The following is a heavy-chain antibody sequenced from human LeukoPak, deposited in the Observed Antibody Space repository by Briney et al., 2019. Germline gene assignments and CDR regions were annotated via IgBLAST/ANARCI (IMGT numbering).Heavy chain of an antibody. J-gene: IGHJ4*02. D-gene: IGHD4-17*01. CDR3: ARDPDYGDPY. V-gene: IGHV3-11*01. Sequence: GSLRLSCTVSGFTLTDHYMSWFRQSPGRGLEWISWITSSGTRDYADSVKGRFTISRDNTKNSVYLQMTSLRPDDTAVYYCARDPDYGDPYWGQGTLVTVSS. CDR1: GFTLTDHY. CDR2: ITSSGTR.